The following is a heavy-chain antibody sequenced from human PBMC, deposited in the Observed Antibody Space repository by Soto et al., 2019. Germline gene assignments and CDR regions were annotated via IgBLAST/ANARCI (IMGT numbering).Heavy chain of an antibody. CDR1: GYTFTGYY. D-gene: IGHD2-15*01. CDR2: INPNSGGT. J-gene: IGHJ6*02. Sequence: ASVKVSCKASGYTFTGYYMHWVRQAPGQGLEWMGRINPNSGGTNYAQKFQGWVTMTRDTSISTAYMELSRLRSDDTAVYYCARCSVGVAAIGYYYYGMDVWGQGTTVTVSS. CDR3: ARCSVGVAAIGYYYYGMDV. V-gene: IGHV1-2*04.